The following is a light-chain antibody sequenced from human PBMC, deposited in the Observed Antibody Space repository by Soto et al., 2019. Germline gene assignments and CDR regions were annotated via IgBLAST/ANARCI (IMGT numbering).Light chain of an antibody. CDR1: ALPKKY. J-gene: IGLJ1*01. CDR2: KDN. CDR3: QSIDGTGSLYV. Sequence: SYELTQSPSVSVSPGQTARITCSGDALPKKYVYWYQLRPGQAPLLIVYKDNERPSGIPERFSGSSSGPTATLTISGVQAEDEADHYCQSIDGTGSLYVFGGGTKLTVL. V-gene: IGLV3-25*03.